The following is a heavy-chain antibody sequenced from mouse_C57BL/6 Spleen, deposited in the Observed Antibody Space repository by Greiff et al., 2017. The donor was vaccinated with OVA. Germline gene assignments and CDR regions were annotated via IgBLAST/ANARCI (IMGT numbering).Heavy chain of an antibody. CDR1: GYSFTGYY. CDR3: AIYYGNYFDY. D-gene: IGHD2-1*01. CDR2: INPSTGGT. J-gene: IGHJ2*01. Sequence: EVQRVESGPELVKPGASVKISCKASGYSFTGYYMNWVKQSPEKSLEWIGEINPSTGGTTYNQKFKAKATLTVDKSSSTAYMQLKSLTSEDSAVYYCAIYYGNYFDYWGQGTTLTVSS. V-gene: IGHV1-42*01.